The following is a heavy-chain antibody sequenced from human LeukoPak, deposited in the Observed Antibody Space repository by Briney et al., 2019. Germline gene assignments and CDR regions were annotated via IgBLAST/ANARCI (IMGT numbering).Heavy chain of an antibody. Sequence: GESLKISCKGSGYSFTSYWIGWVRQMPGKGLGWMGIIYPGDSDTRYSPSFQGQVTISADKSISTAYLQWSSLKASDTAMYYCASTLSYCSSTSCDPRRAFDIWGQGTMVTVSS. V-gene: IGHV5-51*01. CDR2: IYPGDSDT. CDR1: GYSFTSYW. D-gene: IGHD2-2*01. CDR3: ASTLSYCSSTSCDPRRAFDI. J-gene: IGHJ3*02.